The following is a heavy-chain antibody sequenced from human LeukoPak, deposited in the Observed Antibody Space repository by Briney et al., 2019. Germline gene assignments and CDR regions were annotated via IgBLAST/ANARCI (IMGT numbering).Heavy chain of an antibody. CDR2: IYHSGCT. CDR1: GHSISSGSY. J-gene: IGHJ4*02. V-gene: IGHV4-38-2*01. CDR3: ARHPGPDY. Sequence: PSETLSLTCAVSGHSISSGSYWGWIRQPPGKGLEWIGSIYHSGCTYYNPSLKSRVTISVDTSKNQFSLKLNSVTAADTAVYYCARHPGPDYWGQGTLVTVSS.